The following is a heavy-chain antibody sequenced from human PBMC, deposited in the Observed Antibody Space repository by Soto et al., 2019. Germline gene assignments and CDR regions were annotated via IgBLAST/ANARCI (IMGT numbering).Heavy chain of an antibody. V-gene: IGHV3-33*05. CDR2: ISYDGSDR. Sequence: GGSLRLSCAASGFTFISYGMHWVRQAPGKGLQWVAFISYDGSDRYYEDSVKGRFTISRGNSKSTLYLQINSLRAEDTALYYCAKGRSYYYYYGVDVWGQGTTVTVSS. CDR1: GFTFISYG. CDR3: AKGRSYYYYYGVDV. J-gene: IGHJ6*02.